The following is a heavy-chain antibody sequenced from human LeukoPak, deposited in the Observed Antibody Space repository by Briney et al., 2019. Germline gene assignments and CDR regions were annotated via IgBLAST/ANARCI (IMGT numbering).Heavy chain of an antibody. V-gene: IGHV4-61*02. D-gene: IGHD6-13*01. J-gene: IGHJ3*02. CDR3: ARDLYSSRTNDAFVI. CDR1: GGSISSGTYY. Sequence: SETLSLTCSVSGGSISSGTYYWSWIRQPAGRGLEWIGRIYTSGSTNYNPSLKSRVTISVDTSKNQFSLKLSSVTAADTAVYYCARDLYSSRTNDAFVIWGQGTMVTVSS. CDR2: IYTSGST.